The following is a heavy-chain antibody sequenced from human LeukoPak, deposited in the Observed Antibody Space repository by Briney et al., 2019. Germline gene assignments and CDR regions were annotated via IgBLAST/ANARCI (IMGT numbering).Heavy chain of an antibody. Sequence: ARRSLRLSCAASGFTFSNAWLNWVRQAPGKGLEWVGHIKSKTDGGTTDYASPVKGRFTISRDDSKNTLFLQMDGYKSEGKAVYYCTLPWGSGSYYGYWGQGTLVTVAS. CDR3: TLPWGSGSYYGY. V-gene: IGHV3-15*01. CDR1: GFTFSNAW. J-gene: IGHJ4*02. D-gene: IGHD3-10*01. CDR2: IKSKTDGGTT.